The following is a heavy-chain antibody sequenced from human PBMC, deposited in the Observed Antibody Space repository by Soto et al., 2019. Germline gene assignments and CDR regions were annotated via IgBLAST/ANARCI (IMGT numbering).Heavy chain of an antibody. CDR3: ARSDYDFWSGYHKVSGWFDP. V-gene: IGHV1-69*13. CDR1: GGTFSSYA. CDR2: IIPIFGTA. D-gene: IGHD3-3*01. J-gene: IGHJ5*02. Sequence: SVKVSCKASGGTFSSYAISWVRQAPGQGLEWMEGIIPIFGTANYAQKFQGRVTITADESTSTAYMELSSLRSEDTAVYYCARSDYDFWSGYHKVSGWFDPWGQGTLVTVSS.